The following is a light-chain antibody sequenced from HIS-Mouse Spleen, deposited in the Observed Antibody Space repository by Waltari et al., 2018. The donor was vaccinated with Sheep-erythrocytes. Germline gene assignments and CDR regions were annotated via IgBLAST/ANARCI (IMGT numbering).Light chain of an antibody. CDR2: DVT. CDR3: SSYTSSSSLV. CDR1: SSDVGGYNF. Sequence: QSALTQPASVSGSPGQSITISCTGTSSDVGGYNFVSWYQQHPGKAPKLIIYDVTNRPSGFSTRFSGSRSGNTASLTISGLQAEDEADYYCSSYTSSSSLVFGTGTKVTVL. V-gene: IGLV2-14*03. J-gene: IGLJ1*01.